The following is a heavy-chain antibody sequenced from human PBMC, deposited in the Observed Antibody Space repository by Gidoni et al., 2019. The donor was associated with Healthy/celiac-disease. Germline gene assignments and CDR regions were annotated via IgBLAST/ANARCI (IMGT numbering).Heavy chain of an antibody. J-gene: IGHJ4*02. CDR1: GGSISRGRYY. CDR2: SYYSVST. D-gene: IGHD3-22*01. Sequence: LQLQESGPGLVKPSETLSLPCTVPGGSISRGRYYWGWIRQPPGKGLEWIVSSYYSVSTYYNPSLKSRVTISVDTSKNQFSLKLSSVTAADTAVYYCARVSWWNYYDSSHYFDYWGQGTLVTVSS. CDR3: ARVSWWNYYDSSHYFDY. V-gene: IGHV4-39*07.